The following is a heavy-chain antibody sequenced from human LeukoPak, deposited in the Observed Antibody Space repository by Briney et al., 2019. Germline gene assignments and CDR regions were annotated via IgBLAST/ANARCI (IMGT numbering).Heavy chain of an antibody. V-gene: IGHV3-23*01. CDR3: AKGSEEDYYYYGMDV. J-gene: IGHJ6*04. CDR2: ISGSGGST. Sequence: GGSLRLSCAASGFIFSSNAMSWVRQAPGKGLEWVSAISGSGGSTYYADSVKGRFTISRDNSKNTLYLQMNSLRAEDTAVYYCAKGSEEDYYYYGMDVWGKGTTVTVSS. CDR1: GFIFSSNA. D-gene: IGHD6-25*01.